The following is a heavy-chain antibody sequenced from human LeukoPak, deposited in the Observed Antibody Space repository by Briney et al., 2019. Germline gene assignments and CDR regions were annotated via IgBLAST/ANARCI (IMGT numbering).Heavy chain of an antibody. V-gene: IGHV3-11*04. CDR1: GFTFSDYY. D-gene: IGHD5-12*01. Sequence: GGSLRLSCAASGFTFSDYYMSWIRQAPGKGLEWVSYISSSCSTIYYADSVKGRFTISRDNAKNSLYLQISSLRVEDTAVYYCARCVMGYSGYELDYWGQGTLVAVSS. CDR3: ARCVMGYSGYELDY. J-gene: IGHJ4*02. CDR2: ISSSCSTI.